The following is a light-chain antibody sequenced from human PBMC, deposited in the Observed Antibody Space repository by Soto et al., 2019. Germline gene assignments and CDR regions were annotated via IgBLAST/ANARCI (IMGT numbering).Light chain of an antibody. CDR2: EVS. CDR3: GSYTSSTTLVL. J-gene: IGLJ2*01. CDR1: SSDVGSYGF. Sequence: QSFLTQPASVSGSPGQSITISCTGTSSDVGSYGFVSWYQQHPGKAPKLIIYEVSNRPSGVSNRFSGSKSGNTASLTISGLQAEDEADYYCGSYTSSTTLVLFGGGTKLTVL. V-gene: IGLV2-14*01.